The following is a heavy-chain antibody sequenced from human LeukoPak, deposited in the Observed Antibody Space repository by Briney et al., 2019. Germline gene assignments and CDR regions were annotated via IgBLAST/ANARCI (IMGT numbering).Heavy chain of an antibody. CDR1: GFTFSSYS. D-gene: IGHD5-12*01. Sequence: GGSLRLSCAASGFTFSSYSMNWVRQAPGKGLEWVSSISSSSSYIYYADSVKGRFTISRDNAKNSLYLQMNSLRAEDTAVYYCARDGNSGYDSDYYYGMDVWGKGTSVTVSS. CDR2: ISSSSSYI. CDR3: ARDGNSGYDSDYYYGMDV. J-gene: IGHJ6*04. V-gene: IGHV3-21*01.